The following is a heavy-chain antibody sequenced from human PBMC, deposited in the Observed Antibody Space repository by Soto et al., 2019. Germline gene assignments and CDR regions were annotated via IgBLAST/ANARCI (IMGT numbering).Heavy chain of an antibody. J-gene: IGHJ6*02. Sequence: SETLSLTCTVSGGSIRSGGYYWSWVRQNPRRGLEWIGNIYYSGNTYYNPSLKSRLTISVDTSKNQFSLNLSSVTAADTAVYYCARDPLMATAGTARHYFGLDVWGQGTTVTVSS. CDR2: IYYSGNT. V-gene: IGHV4-31*03. CDR3: ARDPLMATAGTARHYFGLDV. CDR1: GGSIRSGGYY. D-gene: IGHD5-18*01.